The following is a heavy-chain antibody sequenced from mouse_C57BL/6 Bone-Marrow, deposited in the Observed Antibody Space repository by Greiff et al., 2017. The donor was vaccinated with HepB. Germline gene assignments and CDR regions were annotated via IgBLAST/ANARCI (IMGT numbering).Heavy chain of an antibody. Sequence: VQLKESGAELVRPGASVKLSCTASGFNIKDYYMHWVKQRPEQGLEWIGRIDPEDGDTEYAPKFQGTATMTADTSSNTAYLQISSLTSEDTAVYYCTFYYYGSIYLYYFDYWGQGTTLTVSS. J-gene: IGHJ2*01. CDR2: IDPEDGDT. CDR3: TFYYYGSIYLYYFDY. V-gene: IGHV14-1*01. D-gene: IGHD1-1*01. CDR1: GFNIKDYY.